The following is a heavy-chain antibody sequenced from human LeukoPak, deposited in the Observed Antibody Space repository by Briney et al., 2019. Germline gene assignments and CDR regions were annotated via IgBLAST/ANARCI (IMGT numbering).Heavy chain of an antibody. CDR2: ISSSSSTI. V-gene: IGHV3-48*02. D-gene: IGHD2-15*01. CDR1: GFTFSSYS. J-gene: IGHJ3*02. Sequence: GGSLRLSCAASGFTFSSYSMNWVRQAPGKGLEWVSYISSSSSTIYYADSVKGRFTISRDNAKNLLYLQMNSLRDEDTAVYYCARDDIPDAFDIWGQGTMVTVSS. CDR3: ARDDIPDAFDI.